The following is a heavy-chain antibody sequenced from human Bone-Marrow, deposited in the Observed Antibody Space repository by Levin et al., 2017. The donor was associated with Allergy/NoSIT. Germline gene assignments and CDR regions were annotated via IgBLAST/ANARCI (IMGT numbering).Heavy chain of an antibody. Sequence: HGESLKISCAASGFSFSTYNMNWVRQPPGKGLEWVSSISGSSRFTYYANSVKGRFTISRDNAKNSLYLQINSLTAEDTAVYYCARGRDISGHYDVDYWGQGTLVTVSS. J-gene: IGHJ4*02. D-gene: IGHD3-22*01. CDR3: ARGRDISGHYDVDY. CDR1: GFSFSTYN. CDR2: ISGSSRFT. V-gene: IGHV3-21*01.